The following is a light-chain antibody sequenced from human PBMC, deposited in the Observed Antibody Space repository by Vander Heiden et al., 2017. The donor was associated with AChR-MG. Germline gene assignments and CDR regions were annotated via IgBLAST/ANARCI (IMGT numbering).Light chain of an antibody. J-gene: IGLJ3*02. CDR1: SSDVGGYNY. Sequence: QPALTQPLSVSGSPGQSVTISCTGTSSDVGGYNYVSWYQQHPGKAPKLMIYDVSKRPSGVPDRFSGSKSGNTASLTISGLQAEDEADYYCCSYAGSYTKVFGGGTKLTVL. V-gene: IGLV2-11*01. CDR2: DVS. CDR3: CSYAGSYTKV.